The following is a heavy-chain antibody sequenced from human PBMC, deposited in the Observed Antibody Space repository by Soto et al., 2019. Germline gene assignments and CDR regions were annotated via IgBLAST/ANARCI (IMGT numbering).Heavy chain of an antibody. CDR2: ISYDGRHI. D-gene: IGHD4-17*01. V-gene: IGHV3-30*09. CDR3: ARDVSDYVLDV. J-gene: IGHJ6*02. CDR1: GFIFSNYA. Sequence: QLHLVESGGGVVQPGNSLRLSCTASGFIFSNYAMHWVRQAPGKGLEWVALISYDGRHIYYADSVKGRFAISRDNSKNTLDLVMNSLRSEDTAMYYCARDVSDYVLDVWGQGTTVNVSS.